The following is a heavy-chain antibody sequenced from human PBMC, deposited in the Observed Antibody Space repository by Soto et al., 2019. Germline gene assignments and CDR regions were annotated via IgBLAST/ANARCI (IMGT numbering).Heavy chain of an antibody. CDR3: ARDLEGSGSSYGMDV. J-gene: IGHJ6*02. V-gene: IGHV4-4*02. CDR1: GGSISSSNW. D-gene: IGHD3-10*01. CDR2: IYHSGST. Sequence: PSETLSLTCTVSGGSISSSNWWSWVRQPPGKGLEWIGEIYHSGSTNYNPSLKSRVTISVDKSKNQFSLKLSSVTAADTAVYYCARDLEGSGSSYGMDVWGQGTTVTVS.